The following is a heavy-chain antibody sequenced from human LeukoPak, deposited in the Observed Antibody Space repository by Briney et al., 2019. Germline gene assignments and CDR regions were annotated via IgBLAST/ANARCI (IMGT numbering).Heavy chain of an antibody. D-gene: IGHD2-15*01. V-gene: IGHV4-4*02. CDR3: ARPLSLGYCSGGSCYGRGAWFDR. Sequence: PSETLSLTCAVSGGSISSSNWWSWVRQPPGKGLEWIGQIYHSGSTNYNPSLKSRVTISVDNSKNQFSLKLRPVTAADTAVYYCARPLSLGYCSGGSCYGRGAWFDRWGQGTLVTVSS. CDR1: GGSISSSNW. CDR2: IYHSGST. J-gene: IGHJ5*02.